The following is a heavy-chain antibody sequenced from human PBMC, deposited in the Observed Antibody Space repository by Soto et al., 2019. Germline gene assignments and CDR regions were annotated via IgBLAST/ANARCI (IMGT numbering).Heavy chain of an antibody. CDR3: ARVAVGIAGRPAANFGFDP. CDR2: ISSSGTTI. CDR1: GFTFSSYE. Sequence: EVQLVESGGGLVQPGGSLRLSCVVSGFTFSSYEMNWVRQAPGKGLEWVSYISSSGTTIYYADSVKGRFTISRDKAKNSLYLQMNSLRAEDTAIYYCARVAVGIAGRPAANFGFDPWGQGTLVTVSS. D-gene: IGHD6-6*01. J-gene: IGHJ5*02. V-gene: IGHV3-48*03.